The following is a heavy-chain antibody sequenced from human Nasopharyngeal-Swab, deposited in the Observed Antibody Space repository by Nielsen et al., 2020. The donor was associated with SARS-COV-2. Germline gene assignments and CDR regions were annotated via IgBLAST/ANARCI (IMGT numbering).Heavy chain of an antibody. D-gene: IGHD3-22*01. CDR3: ARDSYYYDSSGYYRYYYYYYMDV. CDR1: GFTVSSNY. Sequence: GESLKISCAASGFTVSSNYMSWVRQAPGKGLEWVSVIYSGGSTYYADSVKGRFTISRDNSKNTLYLQMNSLRAEDTAVYYCARDSYYYDSSGYYRYYYYYYMDVWGKGTTVTVSS. V-gene: IGHV3-66*01. J-gene: IGHJ6*03. CDR2: IYSGGST.